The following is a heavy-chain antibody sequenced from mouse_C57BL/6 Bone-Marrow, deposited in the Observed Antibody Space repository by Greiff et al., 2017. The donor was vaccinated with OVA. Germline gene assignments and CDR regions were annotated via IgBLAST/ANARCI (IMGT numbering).Heavy chain of an antibody. V-gene: IGHV14-4*01. Sequence: VQLKQSGAELVRPGASVKLSCTASGFNIKDDCMHWVKQRPEQGLEWIGWIDPENGDTEYASKFQGKATITADTSSNTAYLQLSSLTSEDTAVYYCTYDGYYEDYFDYWGQGTTLTVSS. CDR2: IDPENGDT. J-gene: IGHJ2*01. CDR3: TYDGYYEDYFDY. CDR1: GFNIKDDC. D-gene: IGHD2-3*01.